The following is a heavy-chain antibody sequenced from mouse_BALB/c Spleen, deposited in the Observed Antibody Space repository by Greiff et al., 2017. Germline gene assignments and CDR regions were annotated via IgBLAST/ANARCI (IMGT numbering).Heavy chain of an antibody. CDR1: GFSLTGYG. Sequence: VQLQESGPGLVAPSQSLSITCTVSGFSLTGYGVNWVRQPPGKGLEWLGMIWGDGSTDYNSALKSRLSISKDNSKSQVFLKMNSLQTDDTARYYCARDEGMITRAMDYWGQGTSVTVSS. V-gene: IGHV2-6-7*01. CDR2: IWGDGST. J-gene: IGHJ4*01. D-gene: IGHD2-4*01. CDR3: ARDEGMITRAMDY.